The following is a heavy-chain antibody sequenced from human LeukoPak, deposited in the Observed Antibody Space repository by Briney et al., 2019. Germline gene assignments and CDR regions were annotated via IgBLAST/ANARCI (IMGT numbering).Heavy chain of an antibody. CDR1: GYSISSGYY. D-gene: IGHD4-17*01. CDR3: ARLGRGHTVVG. CDR2: IYHSGST. J-gene: IGHJ4*02. Sequence: SETLSLTCTVSGYSISSGYYWGWIRQPPGKGLEWIGSIYHSGSTYYNPSLKGRVTISVDTSKSQFSLKLSSVTAADTAVYYCARLGRGHTVVGWGQGTLVTVSS. V-gene: IGHV4-38-2*02.